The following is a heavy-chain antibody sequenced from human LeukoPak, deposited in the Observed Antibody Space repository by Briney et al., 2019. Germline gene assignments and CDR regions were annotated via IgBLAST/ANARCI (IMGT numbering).Heavy chain of an antibody. CDR1: GGSISSGGYS. D-gene: IGHD5-12*01. CDR2: IYHSGST. CDR3: ASHSGYDLYFDY. V-gene: IGHV4-30-2*01. J-gene: IGHJ4*02. Sequence: PSETLSLTCAVSGGSISSGGYSWSWIRPPQGKGLEWIGYIYHSGSTYYNPSLKSRVTISVDRSKNQFSLKLSSVTAADTAVYYCASHSGYDLYFDYWGQGTLVTVSS.